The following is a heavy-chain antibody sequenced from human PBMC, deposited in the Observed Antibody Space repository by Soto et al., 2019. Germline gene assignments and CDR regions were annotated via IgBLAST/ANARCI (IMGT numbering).Heavy chain of an antibody. D-gene: IGHD3-3*01. CDR3: ARDNNDFWSLYLLAFDY. V-gene: IGHV4-4*07. CDR1: GGSLTNYY. J-gene: IGHJ4*02. CDR2: ISTSGNV. Sequence: TLSLTCTFSGGSLTNYYWSWIRQPAGKGLEWIGRISTSGNVVSKASLRSRLTMSVDTSKNQFSLRLTSVTAADTAVYYCARDNNDFWSLYLLAFDYWGQGALVTVSS.